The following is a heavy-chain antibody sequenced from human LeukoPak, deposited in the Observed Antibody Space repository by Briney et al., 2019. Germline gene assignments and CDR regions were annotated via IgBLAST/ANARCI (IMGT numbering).Heavy chain of an antibody. D-gene: IGHD3-3*01. CDR2: MNPNSGNT. V-gene: IGHV1-8*03. Sequence: GASVKVSCKASGYTFTSYDINWVRQATGQGLEWMGWMNPNSGNTGYAQKFQGRVTITRNTSISTAYMELSSLRSEDTAVYYCAVMAYYDFWSGYYTLDYWGQGTLVIVSS. CDR1: GYTFTSYD. CDR3: AVMAYYDFWSGYYTLDY. J-gene: IGHJ4*02.